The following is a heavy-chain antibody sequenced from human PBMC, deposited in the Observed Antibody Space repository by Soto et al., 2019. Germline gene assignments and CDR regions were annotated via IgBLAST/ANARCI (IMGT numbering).Heavy chain of an antibody. CDR1: GYTFTSYA. J-gene: IGHJ4*02. D-gene: IGHD6-13*01. Sequence: QVQLVQSGAEVKKPGASVKVSCKASGYTFTSYAMHWVRQAPGQRIEWMGWINAGNGNTKYSQKFQVRVTITRDTSASTAYMELSSLRSEDTAVYYCARGDSSSRYSLDYWGQGTLVTVSS. CDR3: ARGDSSSRYSLDY. V-gene: IGHV1-3*01. CDR2: INAGNGNT.